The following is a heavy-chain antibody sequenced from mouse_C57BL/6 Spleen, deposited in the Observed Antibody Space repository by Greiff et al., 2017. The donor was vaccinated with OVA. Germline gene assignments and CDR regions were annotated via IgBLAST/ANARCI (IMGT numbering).Heavy chain of an antibody. CDR1: GFSLTSYG. V-gene: IGHV2-5*01. CDR3: AKNYDYDGSYFDY. Sequence: QVQLQQSGPGLVQPSQSLSITCTVSGFSLTSYGVHWVRQSPGKGLEWLGVIWRGGSTDYNAAFMSRLSITKDNSKSQVFFKMNSLQADDTAIYYCAKNYDYDGSYFDYWGQDTTLTVSS. D-gene: IGHD2-4*01. J-gene: IGHJ2*01. CDR2: IWRGGST.